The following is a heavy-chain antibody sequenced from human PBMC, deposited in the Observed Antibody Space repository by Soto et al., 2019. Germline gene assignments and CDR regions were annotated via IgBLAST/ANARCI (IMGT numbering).Heavy chain of an antibody. V-gene: IGHV1-69*12. CDR2: IIPIFGTA. CDR3: ARQGDPGGYYYYGMDV. CDR1: GGTFSSYA. Sequence: QVPLVQSGAEVKQPGSSVKVSCKASGGTFSSYAISWVRQAPGQGLEWMGGIIPIFGTANYAQKFQGRVTITADESTSTAYMELSSLRSEDTAVYYCARQGDPGGYYYYGMDVWGQGTTVTVSS. D-gene: IGHD2-21*02. J-gene: IGHJ6*02.